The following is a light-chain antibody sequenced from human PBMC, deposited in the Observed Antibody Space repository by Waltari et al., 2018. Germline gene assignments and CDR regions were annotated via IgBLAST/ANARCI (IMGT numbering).Light chain of an antibody. CDR3: AAWDDSLSGRV. J-gene: IGLJ3*02. V-gene: IGLV1-47*01. CDR1: RPNIGNDY. CDR2: RNK. Sequence: QSVLPQPPSASGTPGQRVTISCSGSRPNIGNDYVHWYQQLPGTAPKLLIHRNKQRPSGVPERCSGSKSGTSASLAISGLRSEDEADYYCAAWDDSLSGRVFGGGTKVTVL.